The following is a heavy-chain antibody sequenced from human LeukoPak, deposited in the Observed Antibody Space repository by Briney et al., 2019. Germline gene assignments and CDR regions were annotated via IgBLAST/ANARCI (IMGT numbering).Heavy chain of an antibody. Sequence: SETLSLTXTASGGSISSYYWSWIRQPPGEGLEWIGYIYYSGSTNYNPSLKSRVTISVDTSKNQFSLKLSSVTAADTAVYYCARGHYYDSSGSRDAFDIWGQGTMVTVSS. V-gene: IGHV4-59*01. CDR1: GGSISSYY. CDR2: IYYSGST. CDR3: ARGHYYDSSGSRDAFDI. D-gene: IGHD3-22*01. J-gene: IGHJ3*02.